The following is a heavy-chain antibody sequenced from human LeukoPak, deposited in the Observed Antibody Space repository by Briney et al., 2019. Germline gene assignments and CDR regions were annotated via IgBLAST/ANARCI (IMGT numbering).Heavy chain of an antibody. V-gene: IGHV3-7*01. CDR3: ARGRQTYYDNSGYPFDY. D-gene: IGHD3-22*01. CDR1: GFTFNRYW. Sequence: GGSLRLSCAASGFTFNRYWLSWVRQAPGKGLEWVANMKHDGGEKYYVDSVKGRFTISRDNAQNSLYPQMNSLRAEDTAIYYCARGRQTYYDNSGYPFDYWGQGTLVTVSS. CDR2: MKHDGGEK. J-gene: IGHJ4*02.